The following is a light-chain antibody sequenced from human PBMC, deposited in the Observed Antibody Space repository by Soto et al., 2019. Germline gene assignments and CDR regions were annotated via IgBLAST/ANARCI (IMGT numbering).Light chain of an antibody. Sequence: DIQMTQSPSSLSASVEDRVIITCRASQSISNHLNWYQQKPGKAPTLLIFAASSLQTGVPSRFSGSRSGPDFTLPISSLQPEDFATYYCQQRYSSPPTFGQGTKVDIK. CDR1: QSISNH. J-gene: IGKJ1*01. CDR2: AAS. CDR3: QQRYSSPPT. V-gene: IGKV1-39*01.